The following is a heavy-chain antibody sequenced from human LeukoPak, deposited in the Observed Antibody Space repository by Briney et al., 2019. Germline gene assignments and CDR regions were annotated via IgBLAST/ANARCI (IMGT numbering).Heavy chain of an antibody. CDR2: ITDGGGDT. D-gene: IGHD1-26*01. J-gene: IGHJ4*02. CDR1: GFTFSNYA. CDR3: AKGKRGNYDY. V-gene: IGHV3-23*01. Sequence: PGGSLRLSCAASGFTFSNYAMTWVRQAPGKGLEWVSSITDGGGDTYYADSVKGRFTISRDNSKNTLYLQMNSLRAEDTAVYYCAKGKRGNYDYWGQGTLVTVSS.